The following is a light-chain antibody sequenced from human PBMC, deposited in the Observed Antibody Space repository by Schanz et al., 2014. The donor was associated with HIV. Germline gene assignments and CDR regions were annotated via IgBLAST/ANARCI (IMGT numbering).Light chain of an antibody. CDR1: SSNIGSNT. Sequence: QSVLTQPPSASGTPGQRVTISCSGSSSNIGSNTVNWYQQLPGTAPKLLIYRNDQRPSGVPDRFSASKSGTSASLAISGLQTEDEADYYCATWDTFLNGVVFGGGTKLTVL. CDR3: ATWDTFLNGVV. V-gene: IGLV1-44*01. CDR2: RND. J-gene: IGLJ2*01.